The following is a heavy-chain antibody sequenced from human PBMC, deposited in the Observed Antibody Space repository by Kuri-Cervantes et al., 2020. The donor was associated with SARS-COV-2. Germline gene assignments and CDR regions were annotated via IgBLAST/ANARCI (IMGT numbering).Heavy chain of an antibody. Sequence: GGFLRLSCASSGFTFSDYDMHWVRQAPGKGLEWVAVIWYDGRNTYYTGSVKGRFTISRDNSKNMLYLEVNSLRAEDTAVYYCARNHSMDVWGTGTAVTVSS. CDR2: IWYDGRNT. V-gene: IGHV3-33*08. J-gene: IGHJ6*03. CDR1: GFTFSDYD. CDR3: ARNHSMDV.